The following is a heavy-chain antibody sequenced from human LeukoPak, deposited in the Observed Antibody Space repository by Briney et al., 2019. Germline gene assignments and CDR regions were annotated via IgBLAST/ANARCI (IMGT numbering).Heavy chain of an antibody. V-gene: IGHV5-51*01. CDR1: GSSFTSYW. Sequence: GESLKISFKGSGSSFTSYWIGWVRQMPGKGLEWMGIIYPGDSDTRYSPSFQGQVTISADKSISTAYLQWSSLKASDTAMYYCATRVAVAGPPTDYWGQGTLVTVSS. CDR3: ATRVAVAGPPTDY. J-gene: IGHJ4*02. D-gene: IGHD6-19*01. CDR2: IYPGDSDT.